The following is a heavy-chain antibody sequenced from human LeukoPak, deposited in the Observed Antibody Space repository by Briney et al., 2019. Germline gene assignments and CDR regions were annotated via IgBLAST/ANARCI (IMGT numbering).Heavy chain of an antibody. CDR2: ISGSGGST. Sequence: GGSLRLSCAASGFTFSSSAMSWVRQAPGKGLEWVSAISGSGGSTYYADSVKGRFTISRDNSKNTLYLQMNSLRAEDTAVYYCAKGTIPDFWSGYFDYWGQGTLVTVSS. J-gene: IGHJ4*02. CDR3: AKGTIPDFWSGYFDY. CDR1: GFTFSSSA. V-gene: IGHV3-23*01. D-gene: IGHD3-3*01.